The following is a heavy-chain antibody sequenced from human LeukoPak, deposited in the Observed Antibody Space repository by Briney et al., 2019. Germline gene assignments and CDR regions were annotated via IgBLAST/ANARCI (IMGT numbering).Heavy chain of an antibody. J-gene: IGHJ4*02. Sequence: GGSLRLSCAASGFTFSSYSMNWVRQAPGKGLEWVSSISSSSSYIYYADSVKGRFTISRDNAKNSLYLQMNSLRAEDTAVYYCARHVLTTGISRFYYNIGYFDYWGQGTLVTVSS. CDR2: ISSSSSYI. D-gene: IGHD4-17*01. CDR3: ARHVLTTGISRFYYNIGYFDY. V-gene: IGHV3-21*01. CDR1: GFTFSSYS.